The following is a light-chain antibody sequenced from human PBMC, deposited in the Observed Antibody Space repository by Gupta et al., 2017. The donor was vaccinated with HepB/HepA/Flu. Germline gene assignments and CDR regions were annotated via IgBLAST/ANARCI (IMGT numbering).Light chain of an antibody. CDR3: QQYKNWPPWT. V-gene: IGKV3-15*01. J-gene: IGKJ1*01. CDR2: CAS. Sequence: EIVMTQSPATLSASPGERATLSCRASQSVSSDLAWYQQKPGQAPRLLIYCASTTATGIPARFSGSGSGTEFTLTISSLQSEDFAVYYCQQYKNWPPWTFGQGTKVEIK. CDR1: QSVSSD.